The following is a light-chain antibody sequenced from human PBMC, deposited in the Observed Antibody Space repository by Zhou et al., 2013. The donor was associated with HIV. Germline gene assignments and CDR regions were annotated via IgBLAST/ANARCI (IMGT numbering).Light chain of an antibody. V-gene: IGKV3-20*01. J-gene: IGKJ4*01. CDR3: QQYGSSPLT. Sequence: EIVMTQSPATLSVSPGERATLSCRASQSVSSNLAWYQQKPGQAPRLLIYDASFRATGIPDRFSGSGSETDFTLSISRLEPEDFAVYYCQQYGSSPLTFGGGTKVEI. CDR2: DAS. CDR1: QSVSSN.